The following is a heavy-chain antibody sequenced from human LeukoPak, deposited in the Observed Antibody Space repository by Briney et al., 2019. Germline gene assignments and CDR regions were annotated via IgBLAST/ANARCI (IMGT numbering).Heavy chain of an antibody. CDR1: GFTFTSYA. V-gene: IGHV3-23*01. J-gene: IGHJ4*02. CDR2: ISASGSGT. CDR3: AKGRDTSGRQNFDF. Sequence: AGSLTLSCEASGFTFTSYAMHWVRQAPGKGLEWVSSISASGSGTFYTDSMNGRFTISRDNAKKTVFLQMKNLRPGDTALYYCAKGRDTSGRQNFDFWGQGTLVSVSS. D-gene: IGHD6-19*01.